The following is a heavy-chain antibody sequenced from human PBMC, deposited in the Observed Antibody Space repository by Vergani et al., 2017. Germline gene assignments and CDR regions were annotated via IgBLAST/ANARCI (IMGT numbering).Heavy chain of an antibody. CDR3: ARLSIWGTLDY. CDR2: IYHSGST. D-gene: IGHD3-16*01. J-gene: IGHJ4*02. V-gene: IGHV4-38-2*01. CDR1: GYSISSGYY. Sequence: QVQLQESGPGLVKPSETLSLTCAVSGYSISSGYYWGWIRQPPGKGLEWIGGIYHSGSTYYNPSLKSRVTISVDTSKNQFSLKLSSVTAADTSVYYCARLSIWGTLDYWGQGTLVIVSS.